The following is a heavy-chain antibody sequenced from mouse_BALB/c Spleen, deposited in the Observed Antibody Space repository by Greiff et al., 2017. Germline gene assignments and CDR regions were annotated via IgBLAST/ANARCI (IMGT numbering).Heavy chain of an antibody. D-gene: IGHD2-1*01. J-gene: IGHJ4*01. CDR3: ARYRDGNYLGAMDY. Sequence: EVQLVESGPSLVKPSQTLSLTCSVTGDSITSGYWNWIRKFPGNKLEYMGYISYSGSTYYNPSLKSRISITRDTSKNQYYLQLNSVTTEDTATYYCARYRDGNYLGAMDYWGQGTSVTVSS. CDR2: ISYSGST. CDR1: GDSITSGY. V-gene: IGHV3-8*02.